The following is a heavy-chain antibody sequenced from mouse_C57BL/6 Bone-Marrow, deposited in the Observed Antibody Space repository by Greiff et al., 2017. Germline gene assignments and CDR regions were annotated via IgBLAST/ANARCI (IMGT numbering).Heavy chain of an antibody. CDR2: IDPSDSYT. J-gene: IGHJ4*01. CDR1: GYTFTSSW. D-gene: IGHD1-1*01. CDR3: ASYFSMDY. Sequence: QVQLQQPGAELVRPGTSVKLSCKASGYTFTSSWMHWVKQRPGQGLEWIGVIDPSDSYTNYNQKFKGKATLTVDTSSSTAYMQLSSLTSEDSAVYYCASYFSMDYWGQGTSVTVSS. V-gene: IGHV1-59*01.